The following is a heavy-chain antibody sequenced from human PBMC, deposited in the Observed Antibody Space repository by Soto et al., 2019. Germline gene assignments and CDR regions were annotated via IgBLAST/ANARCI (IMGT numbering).Heavy chain of an antibody. J-gene: IGHJ4*02. CDR2: IWYDGSNK. V-gene: IGHV3-33*01. CDR1: GFTFSSYG. Sequence: GGSLRLSCAASGFTFSSYGMHWVRQAPGKGLEWVAVIWYDGSNKYYADSVKGRFTISRDNSKNTLYLQMNSLRAEDTAVYYCARDYSSSWVRYYFDYWGQGTLVTVSS. CDR3: ARDYSSSWVRYYFDY. D-gene: IGHD6-13*01.